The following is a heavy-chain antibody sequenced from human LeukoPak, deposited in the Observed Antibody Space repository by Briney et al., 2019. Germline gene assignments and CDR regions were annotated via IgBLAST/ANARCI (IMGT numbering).Heavy chain of an antibody. V-gene: IGHV4-59*01. CDR2: IYDCGIT. D-gene: IGHD3-16*01. Sequence: PSETLSLTCTVSCVSISSYFGSWVRQPAGKGLEGIGYIYDCGITNYNASLISRVTISVDTSKNQFSLKLTSVTPADTAVYYCARGGGTLDYWGQGTLVTVSS. CDR1: CVSISSYF. CDR3: ARGGGTLDY. J-gene: IGHJ4*02.